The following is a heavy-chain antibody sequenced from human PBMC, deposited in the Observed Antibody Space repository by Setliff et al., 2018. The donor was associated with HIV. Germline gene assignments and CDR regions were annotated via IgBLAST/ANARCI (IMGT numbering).Heavy chain of an antibody. CDR3: ARGGLYGSGSYFGWGFLDH. D-gene: IGHD3-10*01. V-gene: IGHV3-30*04. CDR2: VSFEGTNK. CDR1: GFTFSGYA. J-gene: IGHJ4*02. Sequence: GGSLRLSCAVSGFTFSGYAMHWVRQAPGKGLEWVAVVSFEGTNKYYADSLKGRFTISRDNSKDTVYLQMDSLRPEDTSLYYCARGGLYGSGSYFGWGFLDHWGQGTMVTVSS.